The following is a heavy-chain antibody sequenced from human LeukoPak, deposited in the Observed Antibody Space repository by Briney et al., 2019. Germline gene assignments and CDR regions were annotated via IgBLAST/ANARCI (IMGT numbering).Heavy chain of an antibody. CDR2: IKSRPDDGTT. V-gene: IGHV3-15*01. CDR1: GITFSDAW. Sequence: GGSLRLSCAASGITFSDAWMTWVRQAPGKGLEWVGRIKSRPDDGTTDYAAPVKGRFSISRDDSKNTLFLQMNSLKTEDTAVYYCASNRLSGYDPSSFDYWGQGTLVTVSS. D-gene: IGHD3-22*01. CDR3: ASNRLSGYDPSSFDY. J-gene: IGHJ4*02.